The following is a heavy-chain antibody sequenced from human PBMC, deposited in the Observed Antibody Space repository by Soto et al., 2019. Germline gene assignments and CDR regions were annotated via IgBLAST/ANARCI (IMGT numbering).Heavy chain of an antibody. CDR2: IYPGDSNT. Sequence: GESLKISCKGSGYSFTTDWIAWVRQMPGKGLEWMGIIYPGDSNTRYSPSFQGQVTMSVDKSISTAYLQWSSLKASDTAMYYCARRLATAALDVWGQGILVTVSS. J-gene: IGHJ3*01. CDR3: ARRLATAALDV. CDR1: GYSFTTDW. V-gene: IGHV5-51*01.